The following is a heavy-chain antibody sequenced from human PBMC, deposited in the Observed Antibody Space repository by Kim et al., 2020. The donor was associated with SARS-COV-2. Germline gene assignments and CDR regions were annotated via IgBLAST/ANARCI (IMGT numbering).Heavy chain of an antibody. D-gene: IGHD1-1*01. V-gene: IGHV3-23*01. J-gene: IGHJ4*02. CDR3: AKDLPADSNCFDF. CDR2: ISGSSGST. Sequence: GGSLRLSCAASGFTFSSYAMSWVRQAPGKGLEWVSGISGSSGSTYYADSVKGRFTISRDNSKKTLYLQMNSLRAEDTAVYYCAKDLPADSNCFDFWGQGTLVTVSS. CDR1: GFTFSSYA.